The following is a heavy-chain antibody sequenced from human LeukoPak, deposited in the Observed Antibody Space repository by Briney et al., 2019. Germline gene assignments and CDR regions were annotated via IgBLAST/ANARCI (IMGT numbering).Heavy chain of an antibody. CDR2: IYHSGST. J-gene: IGHJ4*02. Sequence: SETLSLTCAVSGGSISSSNWGSWVRQPPGKGLEWIGEIYHSGSTNYNPSLKSRVTISVDKSKHQSSLKLSSVTAADTAVYYCARRGATMVRGVMIDYWGQGTLVTVSS. CDR3: ARRGATMVRGVMIDY. D-gene: IGHD3-10*01. CDR1: GGSISSSNW. V-gene: IGHV4-4*02.